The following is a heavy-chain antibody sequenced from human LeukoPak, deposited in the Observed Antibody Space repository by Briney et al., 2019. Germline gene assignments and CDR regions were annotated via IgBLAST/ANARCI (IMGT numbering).Heavy chain of an antibody. J-gene: IGHJ4*02. CDR1: GFTFSSYS. D-gene: IGHD3/OR15-3a*01. CDR2: ISGSGGGT. Sequence: GGSLRLSCAASGFTFSSYSMSWVRQAPEKGLEWVSSISGSGGGTSSADSVKGRFTISRDNSKNTLYLQMNSLRAEDTAVYYCAKDRGLGSWGQGILVTVSS. CDR3: AKDRGLGS. V-gene: IGHV3-23*01.